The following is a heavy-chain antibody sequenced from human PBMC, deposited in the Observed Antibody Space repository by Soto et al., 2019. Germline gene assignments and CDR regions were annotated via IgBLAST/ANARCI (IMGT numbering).Heavy chain of an antibody. CDR1: GFTFSSYS. Sequence: PGGSLRLSCAASGFTFSSYSMNRVRQAPGKGLEWVSSISSSSSYVYYADSVKSRFTISRDNAKNSLYLQMNSLRAEDTAVYYCARVYSGYEDAFDIWGQGTMVTVSS. D-gene: IGHD5-12*01. J-gene: IGHJ3*02. CDR2: ISSSSSYV. V-gene: IGHV3-21*01. CDR3: ARVYSGYEDAFDI.